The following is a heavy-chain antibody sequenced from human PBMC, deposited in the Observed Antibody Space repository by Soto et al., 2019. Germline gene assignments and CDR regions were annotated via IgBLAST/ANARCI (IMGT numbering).Heavy chain of an antibody. D-gene: IGHD5-12*01. V-gene: IGHV4-59*08. CDR1: GGSIVSLC. Sequence: SEMLRLPCTVAGGSIVSLCWSCIRQPPGKGLEWIGYIYYSGSTNYNPSLKSRVTISVDTSKNQFSLKLSSVTAADTAVYYCARGYSGYDNDYWGQGTLVTVSS. CDR3: ARGYSGYDNDY. CDR2: IYYSGST. J-gene: IGHJ4*02.